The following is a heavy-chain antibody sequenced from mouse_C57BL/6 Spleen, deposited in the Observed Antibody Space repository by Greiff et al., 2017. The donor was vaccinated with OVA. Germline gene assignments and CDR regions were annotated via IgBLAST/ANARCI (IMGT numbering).Heavy chain of an antibody. CDR3: ARDDYDGDYFDY. D-gene: IGHD2-4*01. CDR2: IWSGGST. J-gene: IGHJ2*01. Sequence: VQGVESGPGLVQPSQSLSITCTVSGFSLTSYGVHWVRQSPGKGLEWLGVIWSGGSTDYNAAFISRLSISKDNSKSQVFFKMNSLQADDTAIYYCARDDYDGDYFDYWGQGTTLTVSS. CDR1: GFSLTSYG. V-gene: IGHV2-2*01.